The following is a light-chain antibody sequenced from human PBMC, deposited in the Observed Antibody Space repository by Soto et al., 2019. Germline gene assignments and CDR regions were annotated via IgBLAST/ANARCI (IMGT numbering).Light chain of an antibody. CDR2: GAS. CDR1: QSVISSY. Sequence: EIVLTQSPGTLSLSPGERATLSCTASQSVISSYLAWYQQKPGQAPRLLIYGASNRATGIPDRFSGSGSVTDFTLTISRLEPEDFAVYYCQQYGSSPLTFGGGTKVEIK. J-gene: IGKJ4*01. CDR3: QQYGSSPLT. V-gene: IGKV3-20*01.